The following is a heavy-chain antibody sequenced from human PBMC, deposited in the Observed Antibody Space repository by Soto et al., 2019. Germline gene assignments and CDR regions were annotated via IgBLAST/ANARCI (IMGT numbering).Heavy chain of an antibody. CDR2: ISCDGSNE. CDR3: AKVAHSTGTFDY. D-gene: IGHD3-3*02. J-gene: IGHJ4*02. Sequence: PGGSLRLSCAASGFTFSTYGMHWVRQAPGKGLEWVAVISCDGSNEYYADSVKGRFTISRDNSKNTLYLQMNSLRAEDAAVYYCAKVAHSTGTFDYWGQGTLVTVSS. V-gene: IGHV3-30*18. CDR1: GFTFSTYG.